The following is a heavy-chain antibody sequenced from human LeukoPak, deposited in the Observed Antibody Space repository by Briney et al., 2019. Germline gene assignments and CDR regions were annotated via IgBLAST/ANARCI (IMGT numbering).Heavy chain of an antibody. CDR3: ARDTTNYYDSSGTLDY. V-gene: IGHV3-21*04. CDR2: ISSSSSYI. Sequence: TGGSLRLSCAAPGFTFSSYSMNWVRQAPGKGLEWVSSISSSSSYIYYADSVKGRFTISRDNAKNSLYLQMNSLRAEDTAVYYCARDTTNYYDSSGTLDYWGQGTLVTVSS. CDR1: GFTFSSYS. D-gene: IGHD3-22*01. J-gene: IGHJ4*02.